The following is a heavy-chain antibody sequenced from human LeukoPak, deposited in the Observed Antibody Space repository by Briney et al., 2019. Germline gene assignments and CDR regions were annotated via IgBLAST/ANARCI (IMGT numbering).Heavy chain of an antibody. CDR1: GFKFDDYG. CDR3: ARVAGYCSSTSCYAYYYYMDV. CDR2: INWIGGST. V-gene: IGHV3-20*01. Sequence: GGSLRLSCAASGFKFDDYGMSWVRQVPGKGLEWVSGINWIGGSTVSADSVKGRFTISRDNAKNFLYLQMNSLRAEDTALYHCARVAGYCSSTSCYAYYYYMDVWGKGTTVTVSS. D-gene: IGHD2-2*01. J-gene: IGHJ6*03.